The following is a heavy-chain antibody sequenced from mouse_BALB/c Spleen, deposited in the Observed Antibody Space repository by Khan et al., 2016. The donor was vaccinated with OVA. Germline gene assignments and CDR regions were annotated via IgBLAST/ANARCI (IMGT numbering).Heavy chain of an antibody. V-gene: IGHV2-6-1*01. D-gene: IGHD2-10*01. CDR3: ARQPYYHYNVMDY. Sequence: QVQLKESGPGLVAPSQSLSITCTISGFSLTDYGIHWVRQPPGKGLEWLVLMWGDGTTSYNSALKSRLTISKDNSKSQVFLKMNSRQTDDTAMYFCARQPYYHYNVMDYWGQGTSVTVSS. J-gene: IGHJ4*01. CDR2: MWGDGTT. CDR1: GFSLTDYG.